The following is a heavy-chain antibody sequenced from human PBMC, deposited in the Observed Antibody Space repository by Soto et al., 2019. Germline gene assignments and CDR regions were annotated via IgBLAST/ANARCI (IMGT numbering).Heavy chain of an antibody. J-gene: IGHJ4*02. CDR2: MNEYGSEK. D-gene: IGHD2-15*01. Sequence: GGSLRLSCSASGFIFSSYWMSWLRQAPGKGLEWVASMNEYGSEKYYVDSVKGRFTISRDNAKNSLYLQMNSLRAEDTAVYYCATTSSLCSGGSCYSRYWGQGTLVTVSS. CDR1: GFIFSSYW. V-gene: IGHV3-7*02. CDR3: ATTSSLCSGGSCYSRY.